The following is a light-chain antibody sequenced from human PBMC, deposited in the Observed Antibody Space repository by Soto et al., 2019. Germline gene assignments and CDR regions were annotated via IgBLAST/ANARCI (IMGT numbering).Light chain of an antibody. CDR3: QQYVTSPEWM. CDR2: GTS. CDR1: QSVNSNY. Sequence: EVVLTQSPGTLSLSPGERATLSCRASQSVNSNYLAWYQQKPGQAPRLLIYGTSSRATGIPDRFSGSGSGTDFTLTISRLEHEDSALYYCQQYVTSPEWMFGKGNKVEIK. J-gene: IGKJ1*01. V-gene: IGKV3-20*01.